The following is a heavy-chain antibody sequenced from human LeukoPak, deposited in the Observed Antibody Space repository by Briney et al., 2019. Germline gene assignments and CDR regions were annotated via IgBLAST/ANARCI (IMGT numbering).Heavy chain of an antibody. D-gene: IGHD6-13*01. CDR1: GYTFTGYY. J-gene: IGHJ4*02. V-gene: IGHV1-2*02. CDR2: INPNSGGT. Sequence: ASVKVSCKASGYTFTGYYMHWVRQAPGQGLEWMGWINPNSGGTNYAQKFQGRVTLTRDTSISTAYMELSRPRSDDTAVYYCARLPRRIAEPFDYWGQGTLVTVSS. CDR3: ARLPRRIAEPFDY.